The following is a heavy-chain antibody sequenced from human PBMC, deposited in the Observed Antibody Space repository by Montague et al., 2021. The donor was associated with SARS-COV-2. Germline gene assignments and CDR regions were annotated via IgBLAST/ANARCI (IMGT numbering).Heavy chain of an antibody. V-gene: IGHV3-48*03. Sequence: SLRLSCAASGFTFSSYEMNWVCQAPGKGLEWVSYISSSGSTIYYADSVKGRFTISRDNAKNSLYLQMNSLRAEDTAVYYCARDGGSRCDSSGYCPYYYYGMDVWGQGTTVTVSS. CDR1: GFTFSSYE. CDR2: ISSSGSTI. J-gene: IGHJ6*02. D-gene: IGHD3-22*01. CDR3: ARDGGSRCDSSGYCPYYYYGMDV.